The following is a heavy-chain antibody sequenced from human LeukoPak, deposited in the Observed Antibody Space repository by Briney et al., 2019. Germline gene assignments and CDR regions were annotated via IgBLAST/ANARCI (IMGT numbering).Heavy chain of an antibody. D-gene: IGHD2-2*01. V-gene: IGHV3-48*03. CDR2: ISISVSTI. Sequence: GGSLRLSCAASGFTFSSYEMNWVRQAPGKGLEWVSYISISVSTIYYPPSVTRPFTISIDNPNNPLYLQMNSLRAEDTAVYYCARRYCSSTSCLIDYWGQGTLVTVSS. CDR3: ARRYCSSTSCLIDY. J-gene: IGHJ4*02. CDR1: GFTFSSYE.